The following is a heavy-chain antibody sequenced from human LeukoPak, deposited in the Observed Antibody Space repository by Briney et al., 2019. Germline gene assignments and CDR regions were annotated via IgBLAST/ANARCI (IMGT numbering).Heavy chain of an antibody. J-gene: IGHJ3*02. CDR3: AKDRASSSWSRDAFDI. Sequence: ASVKVSCKASGGTFSNYAISGVRQAPGQGLEWMGGIIPIFGTANYAQKFQGRVTITTDESTSTVYMEVSSVRFEDTAVYYCAKDRASSSWSRDAFDIWGQGTVVTVSS. D-gene: IGHD6-13*01. CDR1: GGTFSNYA. CDR2: IIPIFGTA. V-gene: IGHV1-69*05.